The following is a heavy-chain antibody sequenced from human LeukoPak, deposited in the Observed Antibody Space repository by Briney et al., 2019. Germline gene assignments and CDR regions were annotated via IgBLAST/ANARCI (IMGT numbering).Heavy chain of an antibody. J-gene: IGHJ4*02. CDR1: GFTFSNAW. D-gene: IGHD3-22*01. CDR3: TTASGYYVSFDY. CDR2: IKSKTDGGTT. V-gene: IGHV3-15*01. Sequence: PGGSLRLSCAASGFTFSNAWMSWVRQAPGKGLEWVGRIKSKTDGGTTDYAAPVKGRFTISRDDSKNTLYLQMNSLKTEDTAMYYCTTASGYYVSFDYWGQGTLVTVSS.